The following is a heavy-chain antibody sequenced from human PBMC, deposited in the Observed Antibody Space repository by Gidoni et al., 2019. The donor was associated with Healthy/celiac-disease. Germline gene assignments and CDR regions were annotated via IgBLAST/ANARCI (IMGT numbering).Heavy chain of an antibody. D-gene: IGHD3-22*01. J-gene: IGHJ3*02. CDR3: ARTHSSGWPDAFDI. CDR2: ISSSSSYI. Sequence: EVQLVESGGGLVKPGGSLRLSCAASGFTFSSYSMNWVRQAPGKGLEWVSSISSSSSYIYYADSVKGRFTISRDNAKNSLYLQMNSLRAEDTAVYYCARTHSSGWPDAFDIWGQGTMVTVSS. V-gene: IGHV3-21*01. CDR1: GFTFSSYS.